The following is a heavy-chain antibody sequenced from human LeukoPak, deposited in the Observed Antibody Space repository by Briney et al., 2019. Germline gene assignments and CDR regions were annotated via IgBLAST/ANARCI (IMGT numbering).Heavy chain of an antibody. J-gene: IGHJ5*02. CDR2: ISSSGSTI. V-gene: IGHV3-11*04. CDR3: AKDLMRDRWFGES. CDR1: GFTFSDYY. Sequence: GGSLRLSCAASGFTFSDYYMSWIRQAPGKGLEWVSYISSSGSTIYYADSVKGRFTISRDTSRNTLYLQMNSLRLDDTAIYYCAKDLMRDRWFGESWGQGTLVTVSS. D-gene: IGHD3-10*01.